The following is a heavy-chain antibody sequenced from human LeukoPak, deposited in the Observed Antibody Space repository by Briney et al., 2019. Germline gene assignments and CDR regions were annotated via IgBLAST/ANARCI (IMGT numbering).Heavy chain of an antibody. CDR1: GFTFSSKY. J-gene: IGHJ4*02. Sequence: GGSLRLSCAASGFTFSSKYMSWVRQAPGKGLEWVSVIYTGETTYYADSVKGRLTISRDNSKNTLYLQMDGLRVEDTAVYYCAKVGAVAAVENWGQGTLVTVSS. V-gene: IGHV3-66*01. CDR2: IYTGETT. CDR3: AKVGAVAAVEN. D-gene: IGHD6-19*01.